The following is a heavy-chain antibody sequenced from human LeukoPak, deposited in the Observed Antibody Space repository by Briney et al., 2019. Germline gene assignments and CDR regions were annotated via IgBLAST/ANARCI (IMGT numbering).Heavy chain of an antibody. D-gene: IGHD1-1*01. CDR3: ARQVQGVIRPDY. CDR1: GGSISSSGQY. J-gene: IGHJ4*02. V-gene: IGHV4-39*01. CDR2: IYYSGST. Sequence: SQTLSLTCTVSGGSISSSGQYWGWIRQPPGKGLEWIGTIYYSGSTYYNPSLKSRVTVSVDTSKNQFSLKLSSVTAADTAVYYCARQVQGVIRPDYWGQGTLVTVSS.